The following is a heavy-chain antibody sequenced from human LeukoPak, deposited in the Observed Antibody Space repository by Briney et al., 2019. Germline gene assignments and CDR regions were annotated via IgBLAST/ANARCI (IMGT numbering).Heavy chain of an antibody. Sequence: TVKVSCKASGGTFSSYAISWVRQAPGQGLEWMGGIIPIFGTANYAQKFQGRVTITTDESTSTAYMELSSLRSEDTAVYYCAGSKVDTVYYYYMDVWGKGTTVTVSS. CDR2: IIPIFGTA. J-gene: IGHJ6*03. V-gene: IGHV1-69*05. CDR1: GGTFSSYA. D-gene: IGHD5-18*01. CDR3: AGSKVDTVYYYYMDV.